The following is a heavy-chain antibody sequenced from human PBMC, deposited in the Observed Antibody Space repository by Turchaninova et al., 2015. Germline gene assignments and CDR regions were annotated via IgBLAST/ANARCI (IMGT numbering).Heavy chain of an antibody. Sequence: LQLQESGPGLVKPSETLSLTCTVSGSTISSCGYYWGWIRQPHGKGLEWFERFYSGGSTYYNPSRKSRVNKSVDPSKNQFSLKMNSVTAADTAMYYCARDSGYTNYYYWGQGTLVTVSS. CDR1: GSTISSCGYY. V-gene: IGHV4-39*07. CDR3: ARDSGYTNYYY. D-gene: IGHD4-11*01. J-gene: IGHJ4*02. CDR2: FYSGGST.